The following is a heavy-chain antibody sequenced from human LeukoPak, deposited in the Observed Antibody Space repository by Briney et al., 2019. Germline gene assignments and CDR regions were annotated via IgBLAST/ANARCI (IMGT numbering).Heavy chain of an antibody. CDR2: IIPIFGTA. CDR1: GGTFSSYA. Sequence: ASVKVSCKASGGTFSSYAISWVRQAPGQGLEWMGRIIPIFGTANYAQKFQGRVTITADESTSIAYMELSSLRSEDTAVYYCARGGGYCRSTSCSVFDYWGQGTLVTASA. J-gene: IGHJ4*02. V-gene: IGHV1-69*13. D-gene: IGHD2-2*01. CDR3: ARGGGYCRSTSCSVFDY.